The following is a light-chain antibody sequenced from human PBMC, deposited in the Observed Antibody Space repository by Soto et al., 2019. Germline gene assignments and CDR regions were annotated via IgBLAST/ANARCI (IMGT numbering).Light chain of an antibody. CDR1: QSVSSN. J-gene: IGKJ1*01. CDR3: QQYNNWPPTWT. V-gene: IGKV3-15*01. Sequence: EIVITQSPATLSVSPGERATLSCRASQSVSSNLAWYQQKPGQAPRLLLYGASTRATGIPATFSGSGSGTEFTLTISSLQSEDFAVYYCQQYNNWPPTWTFGQGTKVDIK. CDR2: GAS.